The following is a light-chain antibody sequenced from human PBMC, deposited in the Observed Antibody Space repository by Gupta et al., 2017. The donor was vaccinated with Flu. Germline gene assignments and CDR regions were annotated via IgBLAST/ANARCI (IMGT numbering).Light chain of an antibody. J-gene: IGLJ1*01. Sequence: QSALTQPPSASGSPGPSVTISCTGTNTDVGGYNLVSWFQQHPGKAPKLMIYEVSKRPSGVPDRFSGSKSGNTASLTVSGLQAEDEADYYCTSYTGSNNFDVFGTGTKVTVL. CDR3: TSYTGSNNFDV. V-gene: IGLV2-8*01. CDR1: NTDVGGYNL. CDR2: EVS.